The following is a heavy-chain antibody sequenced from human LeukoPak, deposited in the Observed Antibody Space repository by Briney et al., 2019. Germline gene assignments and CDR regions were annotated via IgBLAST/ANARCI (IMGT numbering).Heavy chain of an antibody. V-gene: IGHV4-34*01. J-gene: IGHJ4*02. CDR3: STTTRGWYGVGDY. CDR2: IYYSGST. D-gene: IGHD6-19*01. Sequence: SETLSLTCAVYGGSFSGYYWGWIRQPPGKGLEWIGSIYYSGSTYYNPSLKSRLTISMDTSKNQLSLKLSSVAAADTAVYYCSTTTRGWYGVGDYWGQGTLVTVSS. CDR1: GGSFSGYY.